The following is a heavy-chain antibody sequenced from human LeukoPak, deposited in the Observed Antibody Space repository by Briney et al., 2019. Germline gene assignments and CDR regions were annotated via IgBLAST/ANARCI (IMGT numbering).Heavy chain of an antibody. CDR1: GFTFSSYG. CDR2: IWYDGSNK. CDR3: AKDRGYCSSTSCPLLYYFDY. D-gene: IGHD2-2*03. V-gene: IGHV3-33*06. Sequence: GRSLRLSCAASGFTFSSYGMHWVRQAPGKGLEWVAVIWYDGSNKYYADSVKGRFTISRDNSKNTLYLQMNSLRAEDTAVYYCAKDRGYCSSTSCPLLYYFDYWGQGTLVTVSS. J-gene: IGHJ4*02.